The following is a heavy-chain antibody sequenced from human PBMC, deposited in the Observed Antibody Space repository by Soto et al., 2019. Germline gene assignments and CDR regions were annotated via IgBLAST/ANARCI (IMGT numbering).Heavy chain of an antibody. J-gene: IGHJ4*02. CDR1: GFTFSSYS. CDR3: ARDARFYDSSGFSWG. Sequence: GGSLRLSCAASGFTFSSYSMNWVRQAPGKGLEWVSSISSSSSYIYYADSVKGRFTISRDNAKNSLYLQMNSLRAEDPALYFCARDARFYDSSGFSWGWRQGTLVTVSS. D-gene: IGHD3-22*01. V-gene: IGHV3-21*01. CDR2: ISSSSSYI.